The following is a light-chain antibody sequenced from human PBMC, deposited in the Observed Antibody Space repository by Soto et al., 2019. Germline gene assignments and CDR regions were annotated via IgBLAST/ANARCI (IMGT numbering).Light chain of an antibody. CDR2: AAS. J-gene: IGKJ2*01. CDR1: QDFRND. CDR3: LQDYNYPYT. Sequence: AIQMTQSPSSLSASVGDRVTITCRASQDFRNDLGWYQQKPGKAPNLLIYAASSLQSEVPSRFSGSGSGTDFTLTLSSLQPEDFATYYCLQDYNYPYTFGQGIKLEIK. V-gene: IGKV1-6*01.